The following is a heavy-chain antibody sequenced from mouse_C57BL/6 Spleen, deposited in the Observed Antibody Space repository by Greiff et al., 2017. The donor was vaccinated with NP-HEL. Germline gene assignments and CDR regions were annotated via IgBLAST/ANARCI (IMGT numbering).Heavy chain of an antibody. CDR1: GYSITSGYY. V-gene: IGHV3-6*01. CDR3: ARGNGNYVAWFAY. CDR2: ISYDGSN. Sequence: EVKLVESGPGLVNPSQSLSLTCSVTGYSITSGYYWNWIRQFPGNKLEWMGYISYDGSNNYNPSLKNRISITRDTSKNQFFLKLNSVTTEDTATYYCARGNGNYVAWFAYWGQGTLVTVSA. D-gene: IGHD2-1*01. J-gene: IGHJ3*01.